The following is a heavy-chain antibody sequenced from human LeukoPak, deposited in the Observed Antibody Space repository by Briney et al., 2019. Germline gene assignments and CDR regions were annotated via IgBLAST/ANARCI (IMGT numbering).Heavy chain of an antibody. CDR1: GGSISSSSYY. CDR2: MYYSGST. J-gene: IGHJ5*02. V-gene: IGHV4-39*07. D-gene: IGHD6-19*01. CDR3: ARDRSSGWYGLNWFDP. Sequence: AETLSLTCTVSGGSISSSSYYWGWIRQPPGKGLEWIGSMYYSGSTYYNPSLKSRVTISVDTSKNQFSLKLSSVTAADTAVYYCARDRSSGWYGLNWFDPWGQGTLVTVSS.